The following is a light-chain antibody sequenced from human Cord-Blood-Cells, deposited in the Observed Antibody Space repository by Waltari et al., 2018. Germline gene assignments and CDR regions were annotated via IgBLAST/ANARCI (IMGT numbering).Light chain of an antibody. V-gene: IGKV4-1*01. J-gene: IGKJ4*01. CDR1: QSVLYSSNNKNY. CDR3: QQYYSTPLT. CDR2: WAS. Sequence: DIVMTQSPDSLPVSLGESASITCKSSQSVLYSSNNKNYLAWYQQKPGQPPKLLIYWASTRESGVPDRFSGSGSGTDFTLTISSLQAEDVAVYYCQQYYSTPLTFGGGTKVEIK.